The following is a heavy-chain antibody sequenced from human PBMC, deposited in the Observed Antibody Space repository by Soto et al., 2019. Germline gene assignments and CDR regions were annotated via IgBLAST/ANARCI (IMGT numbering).Heavy chain of an antibody. CDR3: ARRRRMVRGVTYNWFDP. V-gene: IGHV4-38-2*01. J-gene: IGHJ5*02. D-gene: IGHD3-10*01. CDR2: IYHSGST. CDR1: GYSISSGYY. Sequence: SETLSLTCAVSGYSISSGYYWGWSRQPPGKGLEWIGSIYHSGSTYYNPSLKSRVTISVDTSKNQFSLKLSSVTAADTAVYYCARRRRMVRGVTYNWFDPWGQGTLVTVSS.